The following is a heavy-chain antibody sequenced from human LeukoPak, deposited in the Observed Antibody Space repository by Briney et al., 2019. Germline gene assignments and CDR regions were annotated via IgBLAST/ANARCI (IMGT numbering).Heavy chain of an antibody. Sequence: SETLSLTCTVSGGSISSGDYYWSWIRQPPGKGLEWIGYIYYSGSTYYNPSLKSRVTLSVDTSKNQFSLKLGSVTAADTAVYYCARGAFDCSSTSCYLYYYYMDVWGKGTTVTVSS. CDR2: IYYSGST. J-gene: IGHJ6*03. CDR3: ARGAFDCSSTSCYLYYYYMDV. V-gene: IGHV4-30-4*08. CDR1: GGSISSGDYY. D-gene: IGHD2-2*01.